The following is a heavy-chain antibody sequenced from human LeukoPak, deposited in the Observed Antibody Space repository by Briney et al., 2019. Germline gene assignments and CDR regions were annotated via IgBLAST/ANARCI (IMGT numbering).Heavy chain of an antibody. D-gene: IGHD3-3*01. Sequence: SETLSLTCTVSGGSISSYYWSWIRQPPGKGLEWIGYIYYSGSTNYNPSLKSRVTISVDTSKHQFSLKLSSVTAADTAVYYCARGTRSYDFWSGRPHWFDPWGQGTLVTVSS. CDR1: GGSISSYY. V-gene: IGHV4-59*01. CDR3: ARGTRSYDFWSGRPHWFDP. J-gene: IGHJ5*02. CDR2: IYYSGST.